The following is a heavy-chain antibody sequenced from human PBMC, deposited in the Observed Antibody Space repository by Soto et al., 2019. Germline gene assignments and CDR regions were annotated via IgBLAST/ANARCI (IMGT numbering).Heavy chain of an antibody. CDR1: GYTFTSYG. CDR3: ARDTALSVVVVTATTDY. J-gene: IGHJ4*02. D-gene: IGHD2-21*02. Sequence: GASVKVSCKASGYTFTSYGISWVHQAPGQGLEWMGWISAYNGNTNYAQKLQGRVTMTTDTSTSTAYIELRSLRSDDTAVYYCARDTALSVVVVTATTDYWGQGTLVTVSS. CDR2: ISAYNGNT. V-gene: IGHV1-18*01.